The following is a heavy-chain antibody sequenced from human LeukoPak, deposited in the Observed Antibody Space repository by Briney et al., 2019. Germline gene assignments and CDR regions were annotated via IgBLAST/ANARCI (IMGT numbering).Heavy chain of an antibody. J-gene: IGHJ5*02. CDR2: IWYDGSNK. Sequence: PGRSLRLSCAASGFTFSSYGMHWVRQAPGKGLEWVAVIWYDGSNKYYADSVKGRFTISRDNSKNTLYLQMNSLRAEDTAVCYCAKDLGYFEAWGQGTLVTVSS. D-gene: IGHD3-9*01. V-gene: IGHV3-33*06. CDR3: AKDLGYFEA. CDR1: GFTFSSYG.